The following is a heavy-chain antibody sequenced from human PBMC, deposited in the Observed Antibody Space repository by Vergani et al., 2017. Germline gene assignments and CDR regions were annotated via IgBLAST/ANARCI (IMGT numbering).Heavy chain of an antibody. CDR2: ISSSSSYI. V-gene: IGHV3-21*01. CDR1: GFSFTTYA. Sequence: EVQLLESGGDLVQPGGSLRLSCAASGFSFTTYAMSWVRQAPVKGLEWVSSISSSSSYIYYADSVKGRFTISRDNAKNSLYRQMNSLRAEDTAVYYCARDDYGGRGFDYYFDYWGQGTLVTVSS. CDR3: ARDDYGGRGFDYYFDY. D-gene: IGHD3-16*01. J-gene: IGHJ4*02.